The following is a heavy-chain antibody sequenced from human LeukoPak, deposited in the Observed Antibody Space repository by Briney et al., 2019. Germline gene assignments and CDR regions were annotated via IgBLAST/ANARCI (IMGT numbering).Heavy chain of an antibody. Sequence: ASVKVSCRASGYTFTGHYIHWVRHAPGQGLEWMGWINPNSGGTRYAQKFQGRVTMTRDTSISTAYMDLSRLRSDDTALYSCARDYGFYSGLYFFDYWGQGTLVTVSS. D-gene: IGHD1-26*01. V-gene: IGHV1-2*02. CDR2: INPNSGGT. CDR1: GYTFTGHY. J-gene: IGHJ4*02. CDR3: ARDYGFYSGLYFFDY.